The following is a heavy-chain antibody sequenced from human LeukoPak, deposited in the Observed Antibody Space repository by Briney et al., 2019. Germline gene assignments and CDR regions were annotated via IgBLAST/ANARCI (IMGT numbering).Heavy chain of an antibody. V-gene: IGHV1-2*02. CDR1: GYTFTGYY. J-gene: IGHJ3*02. Sequence: GASVKVSCKASGYTFTGYYMHWVRQAPGQGLEWMGWINPNSGGTNYAQKFQGRVTMTRDTSISTAYMELSRLRSDDTAVYYCARGGATTVTTSLLRTARGAFDIWGQGTMVTVSS. CDR3: ARGGATTVTTSLLRTARGAFDI. D-gene: IGHD4-17*01. CDR2: INPNSGGT.